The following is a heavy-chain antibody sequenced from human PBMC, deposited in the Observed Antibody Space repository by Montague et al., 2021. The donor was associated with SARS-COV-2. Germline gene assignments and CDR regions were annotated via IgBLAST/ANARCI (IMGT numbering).Heavy chain of an antibody. CDR2: TYPGGNT. Sequence: TLSLTCTVSGGSISSGYFYWSSIRQPAGKGLEWIGLTYPGGNTNYNPSLKSRVTISVDTSKNQFSLELSSVTAADTAVYYCASVYTVTYYFDYWGRGTLVTVSS. CDR1: GGSISSGYFY. J-gene: IGHJ4*02. D-gene: IGHD4-17*01. CDR3: ASVYTVTYYFDY. V-gene: IGHV4-61*02.